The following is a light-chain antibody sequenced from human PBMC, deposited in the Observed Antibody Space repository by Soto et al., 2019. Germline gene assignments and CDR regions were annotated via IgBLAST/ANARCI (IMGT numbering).Light chain of an antibody. V-gene: IGKV3-15*01. J-gene: IGKJ4*01. CDR1: QSVNSN. CDR2: GAS. Sequence: EVVMTQSPDTLSVSPGERATLSCRASQSVNSNLAWYQQRLGQAPRLLIFGASTRATDIPPRFSGSGSGTDFTLTISRLEPEDFAVYYCQQYNNWPPLTFGGGTKVDIK. CDR3: QQYNNWPPLT.